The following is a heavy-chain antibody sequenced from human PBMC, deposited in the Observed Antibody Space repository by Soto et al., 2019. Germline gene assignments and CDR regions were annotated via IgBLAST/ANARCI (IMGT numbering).Heavy chain of an antibody. CDR3: AREIYSSSSLFNYYYYYMDV. D-gene: IGHD6-6*01. CDR2: IYSGGST. CDR1: GFTVSSNY. J-gene: IGHJ6*03. Sequence: EVQLVESGGGLVQPGGSLRLSCAASGFTVSSNYMSWVRQAPGKGLEWVSVIYSGGSTYYADSVKGRFTISRDNSKNTQYLQMNSLRAEDTAVYYCAREIYSSSSLFNYYYYYMDVWGKGTTVTVSS. V-gene: IGHV3-66*01.